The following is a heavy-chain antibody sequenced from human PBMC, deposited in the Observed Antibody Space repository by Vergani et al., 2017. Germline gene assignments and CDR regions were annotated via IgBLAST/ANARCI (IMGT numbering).Heavy chain of an antibody. V-gene: IGHV4-30-4*08. D-gene: IGHD5-18*01. J-gene: IGHJ4*02. CDR3: ARVDTAMVNYFDY. Sequence: QLQLQESGPGLVKPSETLSLSCRVSGDSISSGDYYWSWIRQPPGKGLEWIGYIYYSGSTYYNPSLKSRVTISVDTSKNQFSLKLSSVTAADTAVYYCARVDTAMVNYFDYWGQGTLVTVSS. CDR1: GDSISSGDYY. CDR2: IYYSGST.